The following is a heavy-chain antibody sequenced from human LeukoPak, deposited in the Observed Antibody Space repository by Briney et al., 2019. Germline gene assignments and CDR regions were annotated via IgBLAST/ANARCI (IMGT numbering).Heavy chain of an antibody. D-gene: IGHD2-15*01. CDR1: RFTFSTYA. V-gene: IGHV3-23*01. CDR3: AKQLGYCSDGSCYFPY. Sequence: PGGSLRLSCAASRFTFSTYAMSWVRQPPGKGLEWVSAISNNGGYTYYADSVQGRFTISRDNSKSTLCLQMNSLRAEDTAVYYCAKQLGYCSDGSCYFPYWGQGTLVTVSS. CDR2: ISNNGGYT. J-gene: IGHJ4*02.